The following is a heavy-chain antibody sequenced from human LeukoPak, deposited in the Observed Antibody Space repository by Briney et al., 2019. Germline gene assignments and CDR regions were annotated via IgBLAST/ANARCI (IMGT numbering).Heavy chain of an antibody. CDR1: GYTFTSYD. D-gene: IGHD1-1*01. CDR2: MNPNSGNT. CDR3: ASQGGLLINQLWFDP. V-gene: IGHV1-8*03. J-gene: IGHJ5*02. Sequence: ASVKVSCKASGYTFTSYDINWVRQATGQGLEWMGWMNPNSGNTGYAQKFQGRVTITRNTSISTAYMELSSLRSEDTAVYYCASQGGLLINQLWFDPWGQGTLVTVSS.